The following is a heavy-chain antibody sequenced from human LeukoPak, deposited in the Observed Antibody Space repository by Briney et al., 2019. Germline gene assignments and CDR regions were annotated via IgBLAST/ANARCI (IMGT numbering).Heavy chain of an antibody. Sequence: GESLKISCKGSGYSFTSYWIGWVRQMPGKGLEWMGITYPGDSDTRYSPSFQGQVTISADRSISTAYLQWSSLKASDTAMYYCARGGITIFGVVIVQFDYWGQGTLVTASS. CDR3: ARGGITIFGVVIVQFDY. V-gene: IGHV5-51*01. J-gene: IGHJ4*02. D-gene: IGHD3-3*01. CDR1: GYSFTSYW. CDR2: TYPGDSDT.